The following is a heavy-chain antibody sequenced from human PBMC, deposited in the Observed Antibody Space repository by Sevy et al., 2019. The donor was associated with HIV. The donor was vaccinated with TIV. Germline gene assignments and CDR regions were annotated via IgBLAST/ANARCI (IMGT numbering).Heavy chain of an antibody. D-gene: IGHD3-10*01. J-gene: IGHJ4*02. CDR3: ARDFYEFGEPRGLDY. CDR1: GFILGYYA. V-gene: IGHV3-30-3*01. CDR2: SSYDGGNI. Sequence: GGSLRLSCTASGFILGYYAMHWVRQAPGKGLEWVAVSSYDGGNIYYADSVQGRFIVSRDNSKNTLYLQMNSLRPEDTAMYYCARDFYEFGEPRGLDYWGQGVLVTVSS.